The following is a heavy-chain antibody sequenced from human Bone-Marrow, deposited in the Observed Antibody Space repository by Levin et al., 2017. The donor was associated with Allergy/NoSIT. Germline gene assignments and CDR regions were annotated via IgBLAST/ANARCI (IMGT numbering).Heavy chain of an antibody. Sequence: GESLKISCAASGFTFQNYAMNWVRQAPGKGLEWVSAITASGGSTNYADSVKGRFTISRDNSDKTLYLRMDSLRAEDTAVYFCSRYMDNGYESYYFYGMDVWGQGTTVTVSS. CDR3: SRYMDNGYESYYFYGMDV. D-gene: IGHD5-18*01. V-gene: IGHV3-23*01. CDR1: GFTFQNYA. J-gene: IGHJ6*02. CDR2: ITASGGST.